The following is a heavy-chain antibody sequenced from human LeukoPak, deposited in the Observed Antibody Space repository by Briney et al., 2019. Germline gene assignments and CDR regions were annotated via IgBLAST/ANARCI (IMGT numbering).Heavy chain of an antibody. V-gene: IGHV3-30*04. CDR2: ISYDGSNK. CDR3: ATLCGGDCANDY. Sequence: GGSLRLSCAASGFTFSSYAMHWVRQAPGKGLEWVAVISYDGSNKYYADSVKGRFTISRDNSKNTLYLQMNSLRAEDTAVYYCATLCGGDCANDYWGQGTLVTVSS. D-gene: IGHD2-21*02. J-gene: IGHJ4*02. CDR1: GFTFSSYA.